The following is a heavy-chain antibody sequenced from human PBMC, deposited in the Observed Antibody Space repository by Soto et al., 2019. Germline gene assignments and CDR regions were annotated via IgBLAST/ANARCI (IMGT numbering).Heavy chain of an antibody. CDR3: ARTYYYDSSGYLDY. V-gene: IGHV3-53*01. CDR2: IYSGGST. J-gene: IGHJ4*02. CDR1: GFTVSSNY. D-gene: IGHD3-22*01. Sequence: GGSLRLSCAASGFTVSSNYMSWVRQAPGKGLEWVSVIYSGGSTYYADSVKGRFTISRDNSKNTLYLQMNSLRAEDTAVYYCARTYYYDSSGYLDYWGQGTLVTVSS.